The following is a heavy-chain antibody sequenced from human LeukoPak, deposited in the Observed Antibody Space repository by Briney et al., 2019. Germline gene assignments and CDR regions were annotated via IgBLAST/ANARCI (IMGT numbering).Heavy chain of an antibody. J-gene: IGHJ4*02. CDR2: IIPIFGTA. Sequence: SVKVSCKASGGTFSSYAISWVRQAPGQGLEWMGGIIPIFGTANYAQKFQGRVTITADESTSTAYMELSSLRSEDTAVYYCARDQEMATYKPHDCGQGTLVTVSS. CDR1: GGTFSSYA. D-gene: IGHD5-24*01. CDR3: ARDQEMATYKPHD. V-gene: IGHV1-69*13.